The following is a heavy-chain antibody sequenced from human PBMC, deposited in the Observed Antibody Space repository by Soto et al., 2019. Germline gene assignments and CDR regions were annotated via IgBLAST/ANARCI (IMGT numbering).Heavy chain of an antibody. CDR2: FDPEDGET. V-gene: IGHV1-24*01. J-gene: IGHJ4*02. D-gene: IGHD3-16*02. CDR3: ATGQSYDDYIWGSYRYTTRLFDY. Sequence: GASVKVSCKVSGYALTELSMHWVRQAPGKGLGWMGGFDPEDGETIYAQKFQGRVTMTEDTSTDTAYMELSSLRSEDTAVYYCATGQSYDDYIWGSYRYTTRLFDYWGQGTLITVSS. CDR1: GYALTELS.